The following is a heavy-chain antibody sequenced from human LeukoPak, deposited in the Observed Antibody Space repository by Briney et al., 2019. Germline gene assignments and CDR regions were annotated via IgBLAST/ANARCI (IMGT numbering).Heavy chain of an antibody. J-gene: IGHJ3*02. CDR3: ARAAYSSGWII. CDR1: GGSINSHY. CDR2: IYYSGNT. D-gene: IGHD6-19*01. V-gene: IGHV4-59*11. Sequence: SETLSLTCTVSGGSINSHYWSWIRQPPGKGLERIGYIYYSGNTNYNPSLKSRVTISVDTSKNQFSLKLSSVTAADTAVYYCARAAYSSGWIIWGQGTMVTVSS.